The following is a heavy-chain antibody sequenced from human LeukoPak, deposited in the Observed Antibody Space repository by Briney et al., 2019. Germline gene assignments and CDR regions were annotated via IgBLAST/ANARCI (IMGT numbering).Heavy chain of an antibody. CDR1: GGSFSGYY. V-gene: IGHV4-34*01. CDR2: INHSGST. CDR3: ARHGPSFQYDAYFDY. Sequence: SETLSLTCAVYGGSFSGYYWSWIRQPPGKGLEWIGEINHSGSTNYNPSLKSRVTISVDTSKNQFSLKLSSVTAADTAVYYCARHGPSFQYDAYFDYWGQGTLVTVSS. J-gene: IGHJ4*02. D-gene: IGHD3-3*01.